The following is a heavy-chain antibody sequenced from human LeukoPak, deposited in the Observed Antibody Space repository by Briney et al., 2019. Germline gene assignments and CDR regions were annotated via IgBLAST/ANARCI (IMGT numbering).Heavy chain of an antibody. V-gene: IGHV1-2*02. CDR1: GYTFTGYY. D-gene: IGHD5-12*01. CDR3: PREYSGYDHSPVDP. J-gene: IGHJ5*02. Sequence: ASVKVSCKASGYTFTGYYMHWVRQAPGQGLEWMGWINPNSGGTNYAQKFQGRVTMTRDTSISTAYMELSSLRSDDTAVYYCPREYSGYDHSPVDPWGQGTLVTVSS. CDR2: INPNSGGT.